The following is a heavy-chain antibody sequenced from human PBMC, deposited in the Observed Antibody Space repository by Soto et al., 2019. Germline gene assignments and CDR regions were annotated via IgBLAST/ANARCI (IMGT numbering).Heavy chain of an antibody. D-gene: IGHD6-6*01. V-gene: IGHV3-11*01. CDR2: ISSSGSST. Sequence: QVQLVESGGGLVKPGGSLSLSCAASGFTFGDYYMSWIRQAPGKGLEWVSYISSSGSSTYYVDSVRGRFTISRDNAKNSLYLQMDSLGAEDTAVYYCAIAAAARPAAGYWGQGTLVTVSS. CDR1: GFTFGDYY. CDR3: AIAAAARPAAGY. J-gene: IGHJ4*02.